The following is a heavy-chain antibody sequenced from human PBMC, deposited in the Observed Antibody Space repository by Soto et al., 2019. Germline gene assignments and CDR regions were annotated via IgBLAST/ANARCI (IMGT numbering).Heavy chain of an antibody. Sequence: SETLSLTCAVYGGSFSGYYWSWIRQPPGKGLEWIGEINHSGSTNYNPSLKSRVTISVDTSKNQFSLRLSSVTAADTAVYYCARILFLPAAQLYSFNYGGQGTLVTVSP. CDR1: GGSFSGYY. CDR2: INHSGST. D-gene: IGHD2-2*01. CDR3: ARILFLPAAQLYSFNY. J-gene: IGHJ4*02. V-gene: IGHV4-34*01.